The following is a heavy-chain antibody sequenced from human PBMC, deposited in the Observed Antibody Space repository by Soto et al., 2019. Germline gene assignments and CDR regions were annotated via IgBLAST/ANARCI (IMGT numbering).Heavy chain of an antibody. Sequence: ASVKVSCKASGYTFTSYGISWVRQAPGQGLEWMGWISAYNGNTNYAQKLQGRVTMTTDTSTSTAYMELRSLRSDDTAVYYCARVRTWDLVVPGGYYFDYWGQGTLVTVSS. CDR2: ISAYNGNT. D-gene: IGHD2-15*01. CDR1: GYTFTSYG. V-gene: IGHV1-18*01. CDR3: ARVRTWDLVVPGGYYFDY. J-gene: IGHJ4*02.